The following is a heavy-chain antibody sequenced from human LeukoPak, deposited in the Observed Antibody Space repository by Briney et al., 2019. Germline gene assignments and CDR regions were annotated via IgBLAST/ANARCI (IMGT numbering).Heavy chain of an antibody. D-gene: IGHD1-26*01. CDR1: GGSFSGYY. Sequence: KPSETLSLTCAVYGGSFSGYYWSWFRQPPGKGLEWIGEINHSGSTNYNPSLKSRVTISVDTSKNQFSLKLSSVTAADTAVYYCARGSGFDYWGQGTLVTVSS. CDR3: ARGSGFDY. V-gene: IGHV4-34*01. CDR2: INHSGST. J-gene: IGHJ4*02.